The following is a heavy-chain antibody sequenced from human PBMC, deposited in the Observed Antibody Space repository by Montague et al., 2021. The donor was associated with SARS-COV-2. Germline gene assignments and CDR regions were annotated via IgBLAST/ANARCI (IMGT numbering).Heavy chain of an antibody. Sequence: SETLSLTCSVSGDSISSYYYNWIRQTPGKGLEWIGYAYYVPSTXXANTXXXPSLKGGVTISLDTSENQFSLKLSSVTAADTAVYYCARTWRFGQSYGLDIWGQGTMVTVSS. CDR1: GDSISSYY. V-gene: IGHV4-59*04. J-gene: IGHJ3*02. CDR3: ARTWRFGQSYGLDI. CDR2: AYYVPST. D-gene: IGHD3-16*01.